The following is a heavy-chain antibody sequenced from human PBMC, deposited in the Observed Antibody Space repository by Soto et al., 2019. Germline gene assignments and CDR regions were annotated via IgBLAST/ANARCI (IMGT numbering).Heavy chain of an antibody. Sequence: SETLSLTCAVCGYSISSSNWWGWIRKPPGKGLEWIGYIYYSGTTYYNPSLKSRVTMSVDTSKNQFSLKLTSVTAVDTAVYYCARREIQGPIDYWGQGTLVTVSS. D-gene: IGHD1-26*01. J-gene: IGHJ4*02. V-gene: IGHV4-28*01. CDR2: IYYSGTT. CDR1: GYSISSSNW. CDR3: ARREIQGPIDY.